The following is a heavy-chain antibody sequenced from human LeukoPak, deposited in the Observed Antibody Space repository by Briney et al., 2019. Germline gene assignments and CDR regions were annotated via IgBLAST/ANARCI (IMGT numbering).Heavy chain of an antibody. Sequence: ALGKGSCKASVYTFTSYYMHWMRQAPGQGLEWMGIINPSGGSTSYAQKFQGRVTMTRDTSTSTVYMELSSLRSEDTAVYYCARGSGTPELYYYYYYIDVWGKGTTVTVSS. CDR3: ARGSGTPELYYYYYYIDV. J-gene: IGHJ6*03. CDR1: VYTFTSYY. V-gene: IGHV1-46*01. CDR2: INPSGGST. D-gene: IGHD1-1*01.